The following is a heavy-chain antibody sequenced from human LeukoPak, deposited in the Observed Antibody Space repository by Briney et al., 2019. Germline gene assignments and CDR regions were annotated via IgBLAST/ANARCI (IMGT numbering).Heavy chain of an antibody. CDR3: ARGRTQIYYYYGMDV. V-gene: IGHV4-34*01. J-gene: IGHJ6*02. CDR1: GGSFSGYY. Sequence: SETLSLTCAVYGGSFSGYYWSWIRRPPGKGLEWIGEINHSGSTNYNPSLKSRVTISVDTSKNQFSLKLSSVTAADTAVYYCARGRTQIYYYYGMDVWGQGTTVTVSS. CDR2: INHSGST.